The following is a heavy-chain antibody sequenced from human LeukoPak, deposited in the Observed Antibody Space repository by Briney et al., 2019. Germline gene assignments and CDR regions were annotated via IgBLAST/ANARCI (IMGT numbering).Heavy chain of an antibody. CDR3: ARDLWLQDNYYLDV. J-gene: IGHJ6*03. D-gene: IGHD5-24*01. CDR2: IKQDGSEK. CDR1: GFTFSSYG. Sequence: GGSLRLSCAASGFTFSSYGMSWVRQAPGKGLEWVANIKQDGSEKYYVDSVKGRFTISRDNAKNSLYLQMNSLRAEDTAVYYCARDLWLQDNYYLDVWGKGTTVTVSS. V-gene: IGHV3-7*01.